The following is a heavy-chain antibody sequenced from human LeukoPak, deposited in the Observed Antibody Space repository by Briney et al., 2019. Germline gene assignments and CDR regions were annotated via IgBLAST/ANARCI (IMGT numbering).Heavy chain of an antibody. V-gene: IGHV3-7*01. D-gene: IGHD1-26*01. Sequence: GGSLRLSCAASGFTFSSYWMSWVRQAPGKGLEWVANIKQDGSEKHYVDSVKGRFTISRDNAKNSLYLQMNSLRAEDTAVYHCAHSGSYHDYWGQGTLVTVSS. CDR2: IKQDGSEK. CDR3: AHSGSYHDY. CDR1: GFTFSSYW. J-gene: IGHJ4*02.